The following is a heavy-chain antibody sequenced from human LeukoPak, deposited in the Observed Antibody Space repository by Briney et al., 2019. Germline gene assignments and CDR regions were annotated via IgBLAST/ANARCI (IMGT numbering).Heavy chain of an antibody. CDR2: IRSKAYGGTT. D-gene: IGHD3-10*01. J-gene: IGHJ4*02. CDR3: TRVNYYGSGSYYNVACYFDH. V-gene: IGHV3-49*04. Sequence: GGSLRLSCTASGFTFGDYAMSWVRQAPGKGLEWVGFIRSKAYGGTTEYAASVKGRFTISRDDSKSIAYLQMNSLKTEDTAVYYCTRVNYYGSGSYYNVACYFDHWGQGTLVTVSS. CDR1: GFTFGDYA.